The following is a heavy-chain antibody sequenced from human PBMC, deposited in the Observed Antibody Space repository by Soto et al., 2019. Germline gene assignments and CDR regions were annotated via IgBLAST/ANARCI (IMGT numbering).Heavy chain of an antibody. CDR1: GGTFSSYA. D-gene: IGHD2-15*01. V-gene: IGHV1-69*12. CDR2: IIPIFGTA. CDR3: AIHPEAATPWIV. J-gene: IGHJ4*02. Sequence: QVQLVQSGAEVKKPGSSVKVSCKASGGTFSSYAISWVRQAPGQGLEWMGGIIPIFGTANYAQKFQGRVTITAEDTTSTAYMELSSLRSEDTAVYCCAIHPEAATPWIVWGQGTLVTVSS.